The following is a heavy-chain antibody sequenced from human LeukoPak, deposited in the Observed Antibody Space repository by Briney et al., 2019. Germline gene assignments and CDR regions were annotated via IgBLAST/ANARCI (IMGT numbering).Heavy chain of an antibody. CDR1: GFSFSTYA. V-gene: IGHV3-30*15. CDR2: ISDDGSDK. D-gene: IGHD3-22*01. CDR3: ARDFGSGYYDSSGSFFDY. Sequence: GGSLRLSCAASGFSFSTYAMHWVRQAPGKGLEWVAVISDDGSDKYYADSVKGRFTISRDNSKNTLYLQMSSLRAEDTAVYYRARDFGSGYYDSSGSFFDYWGQGTLVTVSS. J-gene: IGHJ4*02.